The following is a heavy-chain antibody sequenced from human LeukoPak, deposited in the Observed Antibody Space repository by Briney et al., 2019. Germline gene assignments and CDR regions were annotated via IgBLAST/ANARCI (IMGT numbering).Heavy chain of an antibody. CDR1: GFTFSSYA. V-gene: IGHV3-64*01. CDR3: ARTLRYGSSSLEGFDY. Sequence: GGSLRLSCAASGFTFSSYAMHWVRQAPGKGLEYVSAISSNGGSTYYANPVKGRFTISRDNSKNTLYLQMGSLRAEDMAVYYCARTLRYGSSSLEGFDYWGQGTLVTVSS. D-gene: IGHD6-6*01. J-gene: IGHJ4*02. CDR2: ISSNGGST.